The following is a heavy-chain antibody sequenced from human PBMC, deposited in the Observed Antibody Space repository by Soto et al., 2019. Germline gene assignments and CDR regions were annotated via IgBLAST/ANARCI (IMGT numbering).Heavy chain of an antibody. CDR1: GGSVNSYHW. Sequence: QVQLQESGPGLVKPSGTLSLTCGVSGGSVNSYHWWSWVRQPPGKGLEWIGEINHSGSTNYNPSLESRVSISTDASKNQLSLKLTSVTAADTAVYYCARTEYGSLYGDYPVGYWGQGTLVTVSS. CDR2: INHSGST. V-gene: IGHV4-4*02. CDR3: ARTEYGSLYGDYPVGY. J-gene: IGHJ4*02. D-gene: IGHD4-17*01.